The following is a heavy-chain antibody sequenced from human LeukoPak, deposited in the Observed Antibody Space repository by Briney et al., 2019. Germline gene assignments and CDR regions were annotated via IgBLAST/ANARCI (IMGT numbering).Heavy chain of an antibody. CDR2: ISGSGSIT. CDR1: GFTLSGYE. D-gene: IGHD3-10*01. V-gene: IGHV3-48*03. J-gene: IGHJ4*02. CDR3: ARDGMLRGVFDY. Sequence: AGSLRLSCAASGFTLSGYEMNWVRQAPGKGLEWLSFISGSGSITYYADSLKGRFTISRDNAKNLLFLQINSLRAEDSALYYCARDGMLRGVFDYWGQGTLLTVSS.